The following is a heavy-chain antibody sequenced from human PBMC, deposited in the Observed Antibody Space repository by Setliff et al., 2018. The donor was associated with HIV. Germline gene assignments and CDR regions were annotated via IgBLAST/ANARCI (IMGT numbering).Heavy chain of an antibody. CDR2: IYYSGNT. CDR1: GGSIRRSDYS. Sequence: KTSETLSLTCNVSGGSIRRSDYSWGWIRQPPGKGLEWIGNIYYSGNTYYNPSLKSRVTMSVDTSKNQFSLKLSSVTAADTAVYYCARGSSNTWYYYFDSWGQGALVTVSS. D-gene: IGHD6-13*01. J-gene: IGHJ4*02. CDR3: ARGSSNTWYYYFDS. V-gene: IGHV4-39*07.